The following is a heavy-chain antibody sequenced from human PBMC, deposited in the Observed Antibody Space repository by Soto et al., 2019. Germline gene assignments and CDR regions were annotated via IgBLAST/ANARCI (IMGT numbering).Heavy chain of an antibody. J-gene: IGHJ4*02. V-gene: IGHV3-64D*06. D-gene: IGHD3-22*01. CDR3: VKDLGGYYYDSSGYCDY. CDR1: GFTFSSYA. CDR2: ISSNGGST. Sequence: QPGGSLRLSCSASGFTFSSYAMHWVRQAPGKGLEYVSAISSNGGSTYYADSVKGRFTISRDNSKNTLYLQMSSLRAEDTAVYYCVKDLGGYYYDSSGYCDYWGQGTLVTVSS.